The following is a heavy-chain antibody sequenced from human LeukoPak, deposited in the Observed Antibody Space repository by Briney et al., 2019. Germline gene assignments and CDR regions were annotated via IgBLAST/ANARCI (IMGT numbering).Heavy chain of an antibody. J-gene: IGHJ5*02. Sequence: ASVKVSCKVSGYTLTELSMHWVRQAPGKGLEWMGGFDPEDGEIMYAQKFQGRVTMTEDTSTDTAYMELSSLRSEDTAVYYCARGNGATVINNWFDPWGQGTLVTVSS. CDR2: FDPEDGEI. CDR3: ARGNGATVINNWFDP. D-gene: IGHD4-11*01. V-gene: IGHV1-24*01. CDR1: GYTLTELS.